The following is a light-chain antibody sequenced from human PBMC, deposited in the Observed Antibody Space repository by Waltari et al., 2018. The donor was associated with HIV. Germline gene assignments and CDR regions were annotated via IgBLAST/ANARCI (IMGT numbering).Light chain of an antibody. CDR2: EVN. CDR3: SSYTSISTLV. Sequence: QSALTQPASVSGSPGQSITISCTGTSSDVGRYDYVSWYQQHPGKAPKFMIYEVNNRPSGVSNRFSGSKSGNTASLTIAGLQAEDEADYYCSSYTSISTLVFGGGTKLTVL. J-gene: IGLJ3*02. CDR1: SSDVGRYDY. V-gene: IGLV2-14*01.